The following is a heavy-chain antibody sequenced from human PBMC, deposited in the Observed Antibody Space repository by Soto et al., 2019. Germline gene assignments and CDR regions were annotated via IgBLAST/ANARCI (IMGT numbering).Heavy chain of an antibody. CDR2: IWYDGSNK. Sequence: QVQLVESGGGVVQPGRSLRLSCAASGFTFSSYGMHWVRQAPGKGLEWVAVIWYDGSNKYYADSVKGRFTISRDNSKNTLYLQMNSLRAEYTAVYYCARDTARTMVLISYGMDVWGQGTTVPVSS. J-gene: IGHJ6*02. CDR1: GFTFSSYG. D-gene: IGHD3-10*01. CDR3: ARDTARTMVLISYGMDV. V-gene: IGHV3-33*01.